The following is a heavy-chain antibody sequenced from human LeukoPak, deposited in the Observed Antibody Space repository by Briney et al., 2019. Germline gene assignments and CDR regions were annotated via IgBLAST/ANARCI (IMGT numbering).Heavy chain of an antibody. D-gene: IGHD3-9*01. CDR1: GFIVSSNY. CDR3: ARVLYILRYFDY. V-gene: IGHV3-53*01. Sequence: GGSPRLSCAASGFIVSSNYMSWVRQAPGKGLEWVSVIYSDGSTYYADSVKGRFTISRDNSKNTLYLQMNSLRAEDTAVYYCARVLYILRYFDYWGKGTTVTISS. J-gene: IGHJ6*04. CDR2: IYSDGST.